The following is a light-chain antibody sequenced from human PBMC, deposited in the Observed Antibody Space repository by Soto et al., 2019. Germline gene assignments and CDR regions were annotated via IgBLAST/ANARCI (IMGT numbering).Light chain of an antibody. V-gene: IGLV1-44*01. CDR1: SSNIGSNT. Sequence: QPVLTQPPSASGTPGQRVTISCSGSSSNIGSNTVNWYQQLPGTAPKLLIYSNNQRPSGVPDRFSGSKSGTSASLAISGLQSEDEADYYCAAWDDRLNGRVGFGGGTKLTVL. CDR2: SNN. CDR3: AAWDDRLNGRVG. J-gene: IGLJ2*01.